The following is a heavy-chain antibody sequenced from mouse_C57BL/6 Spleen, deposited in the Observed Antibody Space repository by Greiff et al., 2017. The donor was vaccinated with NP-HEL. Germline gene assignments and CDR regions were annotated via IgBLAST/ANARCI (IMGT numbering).Heavy chain of an antibody. CDR1: GYAFTSSW. J-gene: IGHJ4*01. CDR3: ARSRYDSNPYAVDY. D-gene: IGHD2-5*01. Sequence: VHLVESGPELVKPGASVKISCKASGYAFTSSWMNWVKQRPGKGLEWIGRIYPSDGDTHYNRKFKGKATLTVDKSSSTADMQLSSLTSADSAVYVYARSRYDSNPYAVDYWGQGTSVTVSS. CDR2: IYPSDGDT. V-gene: IGHV1-82*01.